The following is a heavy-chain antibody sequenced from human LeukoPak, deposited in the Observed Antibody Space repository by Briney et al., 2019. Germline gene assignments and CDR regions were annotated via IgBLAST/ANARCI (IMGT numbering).Heavy chain of an antibody. CDR2: ISSSGSTI. CDR1: GFTFSSYE. V-gene: IGHV3-48*03. J-gene: IGHJ6*02. CDR3: ARDRPPYYYGMDV. Sequence: PGGSLRLSCAASGFTFSSYEMNWVRQAPGKGLEWVSYISSSGSTIYYADSVKGRFTISRDNVKNSLCLQMNSLRAEDTAVYYCARDRPPYYYGMDVWGQGTTVTVSS.